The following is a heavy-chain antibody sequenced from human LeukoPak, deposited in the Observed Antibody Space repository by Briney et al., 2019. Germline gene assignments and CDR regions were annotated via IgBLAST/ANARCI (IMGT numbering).Heavy chain of an antibody. CDR1: GGSFSGYY. D-gene: IGHD3-9*01. J-gene: IGHJ5*02. Sequence: PSETLSLTCAVYGGSFSGYYWSWIRQPPGEGLEWIGEINHSGSTNYNPSLKSRVTISVDTSKNQFSLKLSSVTAADTAVYYCARPQKVILTGYSSWFDPWGQGTLVTVSS. CDR3: ARPQKVILTGYSSWFDP. CDR2: INHSGST. V-gene: IGHV4-34*01.